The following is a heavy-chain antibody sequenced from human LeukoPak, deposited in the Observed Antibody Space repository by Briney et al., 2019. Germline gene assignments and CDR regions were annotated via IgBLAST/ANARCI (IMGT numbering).Heavy chain of an antibody. Sequence: GASVKVSCKASGYTFTSYGISWVRQAPGQGLEWMGWISAYNGNTNYAQKLQGRVTMTTDTSTSTAYMELRSLRSDDTAVYYCASSGQLGMPGYYYYGMDVWGQGTTVTVSS. CDR1: GYTFTSYG. CDR2: ISAYNGNT. CDR3: ASSGQLGMPGYYYYGMDV. D-gene: IGHD7-27*01. J-gene: IGHJ6*02. V-gene: IGHV1-18*01.